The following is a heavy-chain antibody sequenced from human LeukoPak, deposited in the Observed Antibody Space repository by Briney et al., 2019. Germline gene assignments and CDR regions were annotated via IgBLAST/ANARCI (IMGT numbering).Heavy chain of an antibody. V-gene: IGHV4-39*01. J-gene: IGHJ4*02. CDR3: ARGSRPTTVTTGDPKKSDY. D-gene: IGHD4-17*01. CDR1: GGSISSSSYY. Sequence: SETLSLTCTVSGGSISSSSYYWGWIRQPPGKGLEWIGSIYYSGSTYYNPSLKSRVTISVDTSKNQFSLKLSSVAAADTAVYYCARGSRPTTVTTGDPKKSDYWGQGTLVTVSS. CDR2: IYYSGST.